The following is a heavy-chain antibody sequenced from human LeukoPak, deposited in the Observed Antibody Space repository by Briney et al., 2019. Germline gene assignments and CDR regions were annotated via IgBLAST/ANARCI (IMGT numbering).Heavy chain of an antibody. D-gene: IGHD3-3*01. CDR1: GFTVSSNY. Sequence: PGGSLRLSCTASGFTVSSNYMSWVRQAPGKGLEWVANIKQDGSEKYYVDSVKGRFTISRDNAKNSLYLQMNSLRAEDTAVYYCARAEFAYDFWSGYYPCYFDYWGQGTLVTVSS. V-gene: IGHV3-7*01. CDR2: IKQDGSEK. J-gene: IGHJ4*02. CDR3: ARAEFAYDFWSGYYPCYFDY.